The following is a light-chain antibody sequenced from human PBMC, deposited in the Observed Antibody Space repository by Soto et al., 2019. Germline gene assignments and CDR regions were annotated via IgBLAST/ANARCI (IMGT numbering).Light chain of an antibody. CDR3: SSCAGRNNLV. CDR1: SSDVGACNY. V-gene: IGLV2-8*01. J-gene: IGLJ2*01. Sequence: QSALTQPPSASGSPGQSVTISCTGTSSDVGACNYVSWFQQHPGKAPKLMIYEVSKRPSGVPDRISGSKSGSTASLTVSGLQAEDEADYYGSSCAGRNNLVFGGGTQLTVL. CDR2: EVS.